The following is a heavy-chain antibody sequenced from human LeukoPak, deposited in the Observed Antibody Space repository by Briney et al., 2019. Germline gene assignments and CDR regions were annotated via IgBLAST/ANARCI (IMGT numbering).Heavy chain of an antibody. Sequence: PGGSLRLSCAASGFTFSNAWMSWVRQAPGKGLEWVGRIKSKTDGGTTDYAAPVKGRFTISRDDSKNTLYLQMNSLRAEDTAVYYCARDGYSSSWYSSGISGIDYWGQGTLVTVSS. CDR3: ARDGYSSSWYSSGISGIDY. CDR1: GFTFSNAW. CDR2: IKSKTDGGTT. D-gene: IGHD6-13*01. V-gene: IGHV3-15*01. J-gene: IGHJ4*02.